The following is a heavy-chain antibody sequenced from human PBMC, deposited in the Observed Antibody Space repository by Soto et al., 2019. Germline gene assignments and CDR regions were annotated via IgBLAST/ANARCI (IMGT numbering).Heavy chain of an antibody. CDR3: ARGVAVTPYPLDD. J-gene: IGHJ4*02. CDR1: GFTFSNYA. Sequence: GGSLRLSCAAFGFTFSNYAMNWVRQGPGRGLEWISGISPSGDSTYYTAPVKGRFTISRDNTNHTLYLQMTSLRAENSAVYYCARGVAVTPYPLDDWGQGTMVTVSS. CDR2: ISPSGDST. D-gene: IGHD2-15*01. V-gene: IGHV3-23*01.